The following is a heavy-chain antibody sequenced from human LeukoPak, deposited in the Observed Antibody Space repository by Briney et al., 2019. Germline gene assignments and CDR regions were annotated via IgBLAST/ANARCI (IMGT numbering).Heavy chain of an antibody. CDR2: ISGSDDGA. CDR3: AKSPVSSCRGSFCYPFDY. V-gene: IGHV3-23*01. CDR1: GFTFSTYA. Sequence: GGSLRLSCAASGFTFSTYAMSWVRQIPGKGLEWVSAISGSDDGAYYADSVKGRFTISRDNSRNTLYLQVNTLRAEDTAVYFCAKSPVSSCRGSFCYPFDYWGQGNLVTVSS. J-gene: IGHJ4*02. D-gene: IGHD2-15*01.